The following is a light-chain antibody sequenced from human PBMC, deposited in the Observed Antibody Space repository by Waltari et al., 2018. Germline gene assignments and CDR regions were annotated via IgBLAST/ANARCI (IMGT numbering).Light chain of an antibody. CDR3: QQYSSFST. CDR2: MAS. CDR1: QSVGTW. V-gene: IGKV1-5*03. Sequence: DIKMTQSPSTLSASVGDRATISCRASQSVGTWLAWYQQKPGKAPKLLIYMASSLESGVPSRFSGSGSGTEFTLTISSLQPDDFATYSCQQYSSFSTFGQGTKVDI. J-gene: IGKJ2*01.